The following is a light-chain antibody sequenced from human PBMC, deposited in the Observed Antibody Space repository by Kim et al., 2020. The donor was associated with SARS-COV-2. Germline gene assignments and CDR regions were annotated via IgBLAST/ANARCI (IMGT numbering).Light chain of an antibody. Sequence: DTVLTQFPATLSLSPGARATLSCRASQSVSTYLAWYQHKPGQAPRLLIHDASNRATGIPPRFSGSGSGTDFTLTVTRLEPEDFAIYYCQQRSNWPPTFGGGTKVDIK. CDR3: QQRSNWPPT. J-gene: IGKJ4*01. CDR1: QSVSTY. CDR2: DAS. V-gene: IGKV3-11*01.